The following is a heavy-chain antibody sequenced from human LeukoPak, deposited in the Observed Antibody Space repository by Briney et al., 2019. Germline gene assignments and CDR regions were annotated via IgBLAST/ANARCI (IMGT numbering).Heavy chain of an antibody. V-gene: IGHV3-9*01. CDR3: AKDFGGDYLFDY. D-gene: IGHD4-17*01. Sequence: PGGSLRLSCAASGFTFDDYAMHWVRQAPGKGLEWVSGISWNSGSIGYADSVKGRFTISRDNAKNSLYLQMNSLRAEDTALYYCAKDFGGDYLFDYWGQGTLVTVSS. CDR2: ISWNSGSI. J-gene: IGHJ4*02. CDR1: GFTFDDYA.